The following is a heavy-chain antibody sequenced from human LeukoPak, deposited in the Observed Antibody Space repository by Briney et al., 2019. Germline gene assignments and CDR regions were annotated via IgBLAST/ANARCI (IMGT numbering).Heavy chain of an antibody. CDR3: ARRSSSWREIDY. CDR2: IIPMLGIA. CDR1: GGTLSSYT. D-gene: IGHD6-13*01. V-gene: IGHV1-69*02. J-gene: IGHJ4*02. Sequence: ASVKVSCKASGGTLSSYTISWVRQAPGQGLEWMGRIIPMLGIANYAQKFQGRVTITADKSTSTAYMELSSLRSEDTAVYYCARRSSSWREIDYWGQGTLVTVSS.